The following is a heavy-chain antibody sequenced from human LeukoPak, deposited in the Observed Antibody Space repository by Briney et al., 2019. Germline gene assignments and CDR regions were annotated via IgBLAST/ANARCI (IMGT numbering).Heavy chain of an antibody. CDR1: GFTFSDAW. Sequence: GGSLRLSCAASGFTFSDAWMNWVRQAPGKGLEWVSAISGSGGSTYYADSVKGWFTISRDNSKNTLYLQMNSLRAEDTAVYYCAKDRSSWPYNWFDPWGQGTLVTVSS. J-gene: IGHJ5*02. CDR3: AKDRSSWPYNWFDP. V-gene: IGHV3-23*01. D-gene: IGHD6-13*01. CDR2: ISGSGGST.